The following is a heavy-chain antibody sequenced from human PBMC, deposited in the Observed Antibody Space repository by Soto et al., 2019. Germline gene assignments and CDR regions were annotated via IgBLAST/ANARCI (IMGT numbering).Heavy chain of an antibody. CDR2: IRSKANSYAT. V-gene: IGHV3-73*02. CDR3: TRLKEGRIYGDYVLWFDP. J-gene: IGHJ5*02. CDR1: GFTFSGSA. D-gene: IGHD4-17*01. Sequence: EVQLVESGGGLVQPGGSLKLSCAASGFTFSGSAMHWVRQASGKGLEWVGRIRSKANSYATAYAASVKGRFTISRDDSKNTAYLQMNSLKTEDTAVYYGTRLKEGRIYGDYVLWFDPWGQGTLVTVSS.